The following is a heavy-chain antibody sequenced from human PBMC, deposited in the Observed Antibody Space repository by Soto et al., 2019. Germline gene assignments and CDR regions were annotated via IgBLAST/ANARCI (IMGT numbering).Heavy chain of an antibody. J-gene: IGHJ4*02. CDR2: VIPIFDII. D-gene: IGHD4-17*01. CDR1: GGTFSRFS. CDR3: ARDGGTTVITKFDY. Sequence: QVQLVQSEADVKKPGSSVKVSCKSSGGTFSRFSINWVRQAPGRGLEWMGGVIPIFDIINYAEQFQGRVTITADKSTNTAYMELSSLTSEDTAVYYCARDGGTTVITKFDYWGQGTLVIVSS. V-gene: IGHV1-69*17.